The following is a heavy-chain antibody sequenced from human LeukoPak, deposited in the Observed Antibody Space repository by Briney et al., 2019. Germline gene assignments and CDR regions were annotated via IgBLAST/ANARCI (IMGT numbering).Heavy chain of an antibody. CDR3: ARDWALFDY. V-gene: IGHV3-21*01. CDR1: GFTFSTYN. Sequence: PGGSLRLYCAASGFTFSTYNMNWVRQAPGKGLEWVSSISSSSAYIYYADSVKGRFTISRDNAKNSVNLQMNSLRAEDTAVYYCARDWALFDYWGQGTLVTVSS. CDR2: ISSSSAYI. D-gene: IGHD3-16*01. J-gene: IGHJ4*02.